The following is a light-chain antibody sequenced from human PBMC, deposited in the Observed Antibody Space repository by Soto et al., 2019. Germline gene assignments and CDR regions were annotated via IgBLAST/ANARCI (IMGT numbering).Light chain of an antibody. CDR3: QHYRCYSRT. CDR2: DDS. CDR1: QSISSW. Sequence: DIQMTQSPSTLSASVGDRVTITCRASQSISSWLAGYQQKPGKAPKVLIYDDSSLERGVPSRFSGSGSGTEFTLTISRLQPDDFATYVCQHYRCYSRTFGQGTKVEIK. V-gene: IGKV1-5*01. J-gene: IGKJ1*01.